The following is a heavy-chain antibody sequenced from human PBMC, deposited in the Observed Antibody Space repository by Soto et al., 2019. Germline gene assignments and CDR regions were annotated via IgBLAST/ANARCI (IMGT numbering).Heavy chain of an antibody. D-gene: IGHD2-2*01. CDR3: ATRRDASYSYYGMDV. Sequence: GGSLRLSCAASGFTFSTYAMTWVRQAPGKGLEWVSGISGSGDNAYYADSLKGRFTISRDNSKNTLFLQMNSLRAEDTAVYYCATRRDASYSYYGMDVWGQGTTVTVSS. CDR1: GFTFSTYA. V-gene: IGHV3-23*01. J-gene: IGHJ6*02. CDR2: ISGSGDNA.